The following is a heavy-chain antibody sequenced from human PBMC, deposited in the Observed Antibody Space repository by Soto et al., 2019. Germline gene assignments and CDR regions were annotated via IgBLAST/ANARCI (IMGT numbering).Heavy chain of an antibody. CDR2: TYYRSKWYY. J-gene: IGHJ4*01. CDR1: GDSVPSNSAG. CDR3: ARGEQYSGRIFDY. Sequence: SQTLSLTCAITGDSVPSNSAGWSWVRQSPSRGLEWLGRTYYRSKWYYEYAVSVRGRITINPDTSKNQYSLQLNSVTPEDTAVYFCARGEQYSGRIFDYWGQGTLVPVSS. D-gene: IGHD1-26*01. V-gene: IGHV6-1*01.